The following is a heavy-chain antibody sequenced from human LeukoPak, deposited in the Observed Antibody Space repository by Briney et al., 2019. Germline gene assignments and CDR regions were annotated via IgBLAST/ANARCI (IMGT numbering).Heavy chain of an antibody. V-gene: IGHV1-24*01. D-gene: IGHD2-2*01. CDR3: ATTLGYCSSTSCYQNWFDP. Sequence: ASVKVSCKVSGYTLTELSMHWVRQAPGKGLEWMGGFDPEDGETIYAQKFQGRVTMTEDTSTDTAYMELSSLRSEDTAAYYCATTLGYCSSTSCYQNWFDPWGQGTLVTVSS. CDR2: FDPEDGET. J-gene: IGHJ5*02. CDR1: GYTLTELS.